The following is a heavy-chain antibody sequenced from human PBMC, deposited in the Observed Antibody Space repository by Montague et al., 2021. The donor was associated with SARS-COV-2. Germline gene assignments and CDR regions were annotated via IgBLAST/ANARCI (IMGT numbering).Heavy chain of an antibody. CDR1: GGSITSENW. J-gene: IGHJ4*02. V-gene: IGHV4-4*02. Sequence: SETLSLTCAVSGGSITSENWWSWVRQPPGKGLEWIAETHQWGGTNYNPSLMSRVTLSLGTSSNPFSLKLTSVTAADTAVYYCARGLDHNKGGDYWGQGILVIVSS. D-gene: IGHD3-16*01. CDR2: THQWGGT. CDR3: ARGLDHNKGGDY.